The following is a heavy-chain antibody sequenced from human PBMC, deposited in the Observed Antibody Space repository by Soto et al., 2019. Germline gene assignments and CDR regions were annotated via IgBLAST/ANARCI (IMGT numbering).Heavy chain of an antibody. D-gene: IGHD2-2*01. CDR3: VPSAIFYMDV. CDR2: ISGRGDST. CDR1: GITFSIYA. Sequence: EVQLLQSGGGLVQPGGSLRLSCAASGITFSIYAMSWVRQAPGKGLEWVSAISGRGDSTYYADSVEGPFTISRDNSKNTLYLQMNRLRAQETAIKWVVPSAIFYMDVWGEGTTVTVSS. V-gene: IGHV3-23*01. J-gene: IGHJ6*03.